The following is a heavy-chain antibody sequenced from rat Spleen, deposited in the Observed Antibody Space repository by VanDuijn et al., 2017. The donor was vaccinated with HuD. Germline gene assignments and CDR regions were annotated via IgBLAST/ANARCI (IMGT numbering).Heavy chain of an antibody. CDR2: SSPSGDTT. J-gene: IGHJ2*01. CDR1: GFTFRNYG. V-gene: IGHV5-19*01. CDR3: AKDREYYGYNSFDS. Sequence: EVQLVESGGGLVQPGRSLKLSCAASGFTFRNYGTHWVRQAPTKGLEWVASSSPSGDTTYYGDSVKGRFTVSRDNAENTVYLQMNSLRSEDTATYYCAKDREYYGYNSFDSWGQGVMVTVSS. D-gene: IGHD1-9*01.